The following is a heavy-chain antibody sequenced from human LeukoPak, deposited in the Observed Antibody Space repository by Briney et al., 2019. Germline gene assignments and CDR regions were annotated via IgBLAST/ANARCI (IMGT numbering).Heavy chain of an antibody. J-gene: IGHJ6*02. Sequence: GGSLRLSCVASGFTLSSDWMSWVRQAPGKGLEWVAHISQDGSETSYVDSVKGRLTISRDNAKNSLFLQMDSLRAEDTAVYYCARDKSYGLDVWGQGTTVIVSS. V-gene: IGHV3-7*01. CDR2: ISQDGSET. CDR1: GFTLSSDW. CDR3: ARDKSYGLDV.